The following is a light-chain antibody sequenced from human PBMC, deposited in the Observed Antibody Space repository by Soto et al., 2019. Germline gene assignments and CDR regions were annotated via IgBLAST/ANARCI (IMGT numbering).Light chain of an antibody. Sequence: DIQMTQSPSTLSASGGDRVTITCRAIQSISSWLAWYQQKPGKAPKLLIYDASSLERGVPSRFSDSGSGTEFTLTISNLQPDYFATDYCQQYNSYSYPFGQGTQRESK. V-gene: IGKV1-5*01. CDR2: DAS. J-gene: IGKJ2*01. CDR1: QSISSW. CDR3: QQYNSYSYP.